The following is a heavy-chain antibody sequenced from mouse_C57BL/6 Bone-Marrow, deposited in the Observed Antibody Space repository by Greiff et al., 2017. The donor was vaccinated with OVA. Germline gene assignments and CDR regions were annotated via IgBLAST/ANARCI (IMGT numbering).Heavy chain of an antibody. J-gene: IGHJ1*03. Sequence: EVKLVESGGGLVKPGGSLKLSCAASGFTFSSYTMSWVRQTPEKRLEWVATISRGGGNTYYPDRVKGRFTLSRDNAKNTLYLQMSSLRSEDTALYYCASLYSNYLYFDVWGTGTTVTVSS. CDR3: ASLYSNYLYFDV. D-gene: IGHD2-5*01. CDR1: GFTFSSYT. V-gene: IGHV5-9*01. CDR2: ISRGGGNT.